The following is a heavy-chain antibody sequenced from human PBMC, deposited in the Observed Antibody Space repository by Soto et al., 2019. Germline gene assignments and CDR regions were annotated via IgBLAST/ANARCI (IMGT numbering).Heavy chain of an antibody. CDR1: GFTFDDYT. CDR3: AKDIRCSRWFGSGYYYYYGMDV. Sequence: EVQLVESGGVVVQPGGSLRLSCAASGFTFDDYTMHWVRQAPGQGLEWVSLISWDGGSTYYADSVKGRFTISRDNSKNSLYLQMNSMRSEDTALYYCAKDIRCSRWFGSGYYYYYGMDVWGQGSTVTVSS. J-gene: IGHJ6*02. D-gene: IGHD6-13*01. CDR2: ISWDGGST. V-gene: IGHV3-43*01.